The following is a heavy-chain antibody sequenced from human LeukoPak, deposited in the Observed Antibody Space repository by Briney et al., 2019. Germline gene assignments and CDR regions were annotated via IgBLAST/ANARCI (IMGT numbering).Heavy chain of an antibody. D-gene: IGHD5-12*01. CDR1: GGSISYYY. CDR2: IYYSGSA. V-gene: IGHV4-59*01. Sequence: PSETLSLTCTVSGGSISYYYWSWIRQPPGKGLEWIGYIYYSGSANYNPSLKSRVTISVDTSKNQFSLKLSSVTAADTAVYYCARAYSRGSGYDFVFGYWGQGTLVTVSS. J-gene: IGHJ4*02. CDR3: ARAYSRGSGYDFVFGY.